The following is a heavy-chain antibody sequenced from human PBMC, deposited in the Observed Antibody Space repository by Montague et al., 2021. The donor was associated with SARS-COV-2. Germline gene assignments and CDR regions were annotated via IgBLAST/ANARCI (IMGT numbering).Heavy chain of an antibody. CDR2: VDHSGNT. D-gene: IGHD5-24*01. CDR3: ARGTRAVQITPGFRY. J-gene: IGHJ4*02. Sequence: SETLSLTCAVYGGSFHIFSWGWIRQSPGKGLEWIGEVDHSGNTKYNPSLKSRVTISVDTSKNQFSLNLTSGTAADTAIYYCARGTRAVQITPGFRYWGQGTQVAVSS. CDR1: GGSFHIFS. V-gene: IGHV4-34*01.